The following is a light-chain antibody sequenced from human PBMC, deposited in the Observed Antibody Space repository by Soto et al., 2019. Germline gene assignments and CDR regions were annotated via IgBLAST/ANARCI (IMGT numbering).Light chain of an antibody. CDR1: QTLTTS. CDR2: ASS. J-gene: IGKJ2*01. Sequence: DIQMTQSPSSLSASVGDAVTITCRASQTLTTSLNWYQQKPGKAPNLLIYASSNLESGVPSRFSGSGSGTEFTLTINSLQPEDFATYYCQQSYSIPYTFGQGTLLEIK. CDR3: QQSYSIPYT. V-gene: IGKV1-39*01.